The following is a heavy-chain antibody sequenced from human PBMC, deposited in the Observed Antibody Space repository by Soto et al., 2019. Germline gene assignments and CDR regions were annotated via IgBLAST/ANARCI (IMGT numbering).Heavy chain of an antibody. V-gene: IGHV4-4*07. Sequence: ASETLSLTCTVSGDSITSYDWSWMRQPAGKGLEWIGRMFASGSTNYNPSLGSRVTLSIDRAKKQFSPKLNSVTAADTAVYFCARGRYNTGSSIPYFDNWGQGTLVTVSS. CDR3: ARGRYNTGSSIPYFDN. CDR1: GDSITSYD. J-gene: IGHJ4*02. D-gene: IGHD6-6*01. CDR2: MFASGST.